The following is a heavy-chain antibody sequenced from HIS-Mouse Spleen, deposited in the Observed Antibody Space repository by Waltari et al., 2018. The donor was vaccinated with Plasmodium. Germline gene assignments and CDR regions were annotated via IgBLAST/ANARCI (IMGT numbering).Heavy chain of an antibody. J-gene: IGHJ4*02. Sequence: QVQLVQSGAEVKKPGSSVKVSCKASGGTFSSYAISWVRQAPGQGLEWMGRIIPSLGIANYEQKFQGRVTMTRDTSISTAYMELSRLRSDDTAVYYCAVGRWLQPRDYWGQGTLVTVSS. CDR1: GGTFSSYA. CDR3: AVGRWLQPRDY. CDR2: IIPSLGIA. V-gene: IGHV1-69*04. D-gene: IGHD5-12*01.